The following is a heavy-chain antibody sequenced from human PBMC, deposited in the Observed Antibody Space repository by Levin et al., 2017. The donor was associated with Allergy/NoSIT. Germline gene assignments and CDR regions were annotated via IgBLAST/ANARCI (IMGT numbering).Heavy chain of an antibody. Sequence: SETLSLTCAVSGSSISSGYYWGWIRQPPGKGLEWIGSIYHSGTTYYNPSLTSRVTISVDTSKNQISLKLSSVTAADTAVYYCAVTPYYYGSESYDYWGQGTLVTVSS. CDR3: AVTPYYYGSESYDY. J-gene: IGHJ4*02. D-gene: IGHD3-10*01. CDR2: IYHSGTT. CDR1: GSSISSGYY. V-gene: IGHV4-38-2*01.